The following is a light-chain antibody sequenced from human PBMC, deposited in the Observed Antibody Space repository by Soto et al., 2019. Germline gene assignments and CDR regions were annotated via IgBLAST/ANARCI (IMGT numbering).Light chain of an antibody. V-gene: IGKV3-20*01. CDR2: GAS. J-gene: IGKJ1*01. CDR3: QQYGSSSWT. Sequence: EIVLTQSPGTLSLSPGERATLSCRASQSVNNNYLAWYQQKPGQAPRLLIYGASSRATGIPDRFSGSGSGTDFTLTISRLEPEDFAVYYCQQYGSSSWTFGQGTRWIS. CDR1: QSVNNNY.